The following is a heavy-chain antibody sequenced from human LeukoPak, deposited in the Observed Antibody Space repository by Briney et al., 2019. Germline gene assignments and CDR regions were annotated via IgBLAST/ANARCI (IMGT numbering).Heavy chain of an antibody. Sequence: PGGSLRLSCAASGFTFSNYAMAWVRQAPGKGQEWVSDISGSGGSTYYADSVKGRFTISRDNSKNALYLQMNSLRAEDTAVYYCAKGEHIAVGIFDYWGQGTLVTVSS. CDR2: ISGSGGST. V-gene: IGHV3-23*01. J-gene: IGHJ4*02. D-gene: IGHD6-19*01. CDR1: GFTFSNYA. CDR3: AKGEHIAVGIFDY.